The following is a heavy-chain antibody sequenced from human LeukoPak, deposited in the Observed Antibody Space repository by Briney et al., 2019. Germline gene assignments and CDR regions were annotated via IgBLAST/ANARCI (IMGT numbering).Heavy chain of an antibody. CDR1: GFTFSGYW. D-gene: IGHD6-19*01. CDR2: INSDGYSI. V-gene: IGHV3-74*03. J-gene: IGHJ5*01. Sequence: GGSLRLSCAASGFTFSGYWMHWVRQAPGKGLVWVSRINSDGYSITYADSVKGRFTISRDNAKNTLYLQMNSLIAEDTAVYFCTRAGYSSGFDSWGQGTLVTVSS. CDR3: TRAGYSSGFDS.